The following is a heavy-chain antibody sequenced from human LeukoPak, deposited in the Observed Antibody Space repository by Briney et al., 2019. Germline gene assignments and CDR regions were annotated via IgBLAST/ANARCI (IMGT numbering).Heavy chain of an antibody. V-gene: IGHV1-8*02. J-gene: IGHJ4*02. CDR3: ARSDPYYYDRSGYPKNDY. CDR2: MNPDSGNT. D-gene: IGHD3-22*01. CDR1: GYTFTSYG. Sequence: ASVKVSCKASGYTFTSYGISWVRQAPGQGLEWVGWMNPDSGNTGYAQKFQGRVTMTRNTSISTAYMELSSLRPEDTAFYYCARSDPYYYDRSGYPKNDYWGQGTLVTVSS.